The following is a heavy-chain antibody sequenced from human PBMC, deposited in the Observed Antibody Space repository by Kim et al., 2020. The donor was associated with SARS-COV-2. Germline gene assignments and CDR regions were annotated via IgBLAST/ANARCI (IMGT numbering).Heavy chain of an antibody. CDR1: GFTFSSYA. Sequence: GGSLRLSCAASGFTFSSYAMSWVRQAPGKGLEWVSAISGSGGSTYYADSVKGRFTISRDNSKNTLYLQMNSLRAEDTAVYYCAKGFDWLLGDGDAFDIWGQGTMVTVSS. CDR2: ISGSGGST. J-gene: IGHJ3*02. D-gene: IGHD3-9*01. V-gene: IGHV3-23*01. CDR3: AKGFDWLLGDGDAFDI.